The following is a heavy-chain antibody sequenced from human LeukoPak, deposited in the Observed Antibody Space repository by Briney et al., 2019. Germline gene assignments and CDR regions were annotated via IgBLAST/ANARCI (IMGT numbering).Heavy chain of an antibody. J-gene: IGHJ4*02. CDR3: AKAGNLGGDFQPYYFDF. CDR1: GFTFSNYA. D-gene: IGHD2-21*02. V-gene: IGHV3-23*01. CDR2: ISGSGGST. Sequence: GRSLRLSCAASGFTFSNYAISWVRQAPGKGLEWVSGISGSGGSTYYADSVKGRFTISRGEPKNTLYLQMNSLRAEDTAVYYCAKAGNLGGDFQPYYFDFWGQGILVTVSS.